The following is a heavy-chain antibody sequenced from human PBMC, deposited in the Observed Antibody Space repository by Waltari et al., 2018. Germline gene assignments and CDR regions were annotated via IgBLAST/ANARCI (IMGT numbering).Heavy chain of an antibody. CDR2: IDVSRNT. CDR3: ARVGPRGVVVPPYYRDL. Sequence: QEHLEQWGAGLVKSSETLSLTCALQGGSFSGYSWSWLRQSPGKGLEWLGAIDVSRNTNYNPSFESRFTVALDASRGQCFLKLTSVTATDTALYYCARVGPRGVVVPPYYRDLWAKGTPVIVSS. CDR1: GGSFSGYS. V-gene: IGHV4-34*02. D-gene: IGHD3-16*02. J-gene: IGHJ6*03.